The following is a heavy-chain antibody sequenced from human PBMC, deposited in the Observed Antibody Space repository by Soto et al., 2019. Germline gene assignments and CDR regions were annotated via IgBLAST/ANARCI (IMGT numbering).Heavy chain of an antibody. CDR1: GFIFKNYA. D-gene: IGHD6-6*01. Sequence: PGESLKISCAGSGFIFKNYALNWVRRAPGKGLEWVASITRDGYNKYYADSVKGRFTISRDNSRDTLSLQMTALTIEDSSVYYCTKSSGGSSSVGMDYWGQGTRVTVSS. CDR3: TKSSGGSSSVGMDY. J-gene: IGHJ4*02. CDR2: ITRDGYNK. V-gene: IGHV3-30*04.